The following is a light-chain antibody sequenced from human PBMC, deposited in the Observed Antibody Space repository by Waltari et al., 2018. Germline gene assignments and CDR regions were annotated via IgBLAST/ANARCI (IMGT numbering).Light chain of an antibody. CDR1: QDIGIN. CDR2: RTS. J-gene: IGKJ4*01. Sequence: DIQMTQSPSSLSASVGGTVTITCQASQDIGINLNWYQQNPGIAPKLLIYRTSNLNNGVASRFSGSGSGTHFSLTISSLQPDDLATYSCQQAYSYPLTFGGGTKVEI. V-gene: IGKV1-NL1*01. CDR3: QQAYSYPLT.